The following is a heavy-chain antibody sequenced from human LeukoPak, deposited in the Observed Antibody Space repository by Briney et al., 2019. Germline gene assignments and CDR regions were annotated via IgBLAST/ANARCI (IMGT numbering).Heavy chain of an antibody. V-gene: IGHV3-7*01. CDR1: GFTFSTYW. J-gene: IGHJ4*02. Sequence: GGSLRLSCAASGFTFSTYWMSWVRQAPGKGLEWVANIKQDGSEKYYVDSVKGRFTTSRDNAKNSLYLQMNSLRAEDTAVYYCARVVPAAMNYFDYWGQGTLVTVSS. CDR3: ARVVPAAMNYFDY. CDR2: IKQDGSEK. D-gene: IGHD2-2*01.